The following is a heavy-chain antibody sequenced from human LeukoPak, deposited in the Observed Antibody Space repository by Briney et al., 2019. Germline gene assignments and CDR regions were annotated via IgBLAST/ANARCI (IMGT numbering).Heavy chain of an antibody. CDR3: ARVYIYLDDSSGYYPVTELYYFDY. D-gene: IGHD3-22*01. CDR1: GYTFVDYY. J-gene: IGHJ4*02. CDR2: INPNSGGT. V-gene: IGHV1-2*02. Sequence: ASVKVSCKASGYTFVDYYMHWVRQAPGQGLEWMGWINPNSGGTNYAQKFQGRVTMTRDTSISTAYMDLSRLKSDDTAVYYCARVYIYLDDSSGYYPVTELYYFDYWGQGTLVTVSS.